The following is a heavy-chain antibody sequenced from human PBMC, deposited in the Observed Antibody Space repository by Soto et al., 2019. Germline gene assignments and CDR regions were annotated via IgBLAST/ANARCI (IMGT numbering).Heavy chain of an antibody. D-gene: IGHD3-3*01. Sequence: QVQLQESGPGLVKPSQTLSLTCTVSGGSISSGGYYWSWIRQHPGKCLEWIGYIDYSGSTYYNPSLKSRVTISVDTSKNQFSLKLSSVTDADKDVYYCARENPNGVGNYCYYYYMDVWGKGTTVTVSS. CDR1: GGSISSGGYY. V-gene: IGHV4-31*03. CDR3: ARENPNGVGNYCYYYYMDV. CDR2: IDYSGST. J-gene: IGHJ6*03.